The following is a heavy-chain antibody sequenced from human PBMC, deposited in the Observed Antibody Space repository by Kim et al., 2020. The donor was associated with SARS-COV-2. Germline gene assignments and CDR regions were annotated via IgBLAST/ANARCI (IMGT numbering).Heavy chain of an antibody. V-gene: IGHV4-59*01. CDR1: GGSISSYY. CDR2: IYYSGST. D-gene: IGHD6-13*01. CDR3: ARDLAGSSWAWFDP. Sequence: SETLSLTCTVSGGSISSYYWSWIRQPPGKGLEWIGYIYYSGSTNYNPSLKSRVTISVDTSKNQFSLKLSSVTAADTAVYYCARDLAGSSWAWFDPWGQGTLVTVSS. J-gene: IGHJ5*02.